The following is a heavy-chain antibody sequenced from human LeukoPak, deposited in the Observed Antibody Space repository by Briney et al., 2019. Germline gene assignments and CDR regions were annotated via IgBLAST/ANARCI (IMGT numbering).Heavy chain of an antibody. CDR3: ARDRRGSAWTNWLDP. J-gene: IGHJ5*02. CDR2: IYQTGPA. V-gene: IGHV4-31*03. CDR1: GDSISDGGYY. Sequence: KTSETLSLTCTVSGDSISDGGYYWSWIRQQPGKGLEWIGYIYQTGPAYYNPSLRSRLMISMDTSKNRFSLRLSSVTAADTAVYYCARDRRGSAWTNWLDPWGQGTLVTVSP. D-gene: IGHD6-25*01.